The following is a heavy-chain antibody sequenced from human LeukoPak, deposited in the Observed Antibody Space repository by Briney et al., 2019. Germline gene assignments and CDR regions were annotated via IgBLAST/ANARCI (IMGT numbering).Heavy chain of an antibody. Sequence: ASVKVSCKASGYTFTSYGISWVRQAPGQGLEWMRWISAYNGDTNYAQKLQGRVTMTTDTSTSTAYMELRSLRSDDTAVYYCAREGLVKGINAFDIWGQGTMVTVSS. CDR2: ISAYNGDT. CDR3: AREGLVKGINAFDI. V-gene: IGHV1-18*01. D-gene: IGHD6-19*01. CDR1: GYTFTSYG. J-gene: IGHJ3*02.